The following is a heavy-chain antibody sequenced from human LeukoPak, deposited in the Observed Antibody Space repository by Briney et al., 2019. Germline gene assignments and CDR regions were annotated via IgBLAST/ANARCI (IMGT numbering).Heavy chain of an antibody. CDR3: ARGGRGFGELSFDY. CDR1: GGSISSDNYY. V-gene: IGHV4-61*02. Sequence: SQTLSLTCTVSGGSISSDNYYWSWIRQPAGKGLEWIGRIYTSGSTNYNPSLKSRVTMSLDTSKNQFSLKLSSVTAADTAVYYCARGGRGFGELSFDYWGQGTLVTVSS. D-gene: IGHD3-10*01. CDR2: IYTSGST. J-gene: IGHJ4*02.